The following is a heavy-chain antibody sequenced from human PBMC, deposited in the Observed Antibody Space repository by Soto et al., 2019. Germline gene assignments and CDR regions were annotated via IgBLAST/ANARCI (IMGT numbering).Heavy chain of an antibody. J-gene: IGHJ4*02. D-gene: IGHD3-10*01. CDR1: GASIITHY. Sequence: PSVPLYLTFPASGASIITHYCSWSRQSPGKGLELIGQVFYRGSTNYNPSLKSRVTISIDTSTKQFSLKLTSVTAADTAVYYCARSFMVPVDHFDYWGQGTLVTVS. CDR2: VFYRGST. V-gene: IGHV4-59*11. CDR3: ARSFMVPVDHFDY.